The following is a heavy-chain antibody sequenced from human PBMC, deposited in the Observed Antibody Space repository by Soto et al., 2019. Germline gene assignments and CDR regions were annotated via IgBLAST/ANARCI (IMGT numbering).Heavy chain of an antibody. CDR2: ISYDGSNK. CDR1: GFTFSSYA. Sequence: QVQLVESGGGAVQPGRSLRLSCAASGFTFSSYAMHWVRQAPGKGLEWVAVISYDGSNKYYADSVKGRFTISRDNSKNPLYLQMNSLRAEDTAVYYCARGGTNWGGNGGYWGQGTLVTVSS. CDR3: ARGGTNWGGNGGY. V-gene: IGHV3-30-3*01. J-gene: IGHJ4*02. D-gene: IGHD7-27*01.